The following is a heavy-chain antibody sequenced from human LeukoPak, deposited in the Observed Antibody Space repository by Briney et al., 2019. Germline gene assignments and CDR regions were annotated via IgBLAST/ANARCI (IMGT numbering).Heavy chain of an antibody. Sequence: SETLSLTCTVSGGSISSTIYYWGWIRQPPGKGLEWIGSIYHSGSTYYNPSLKSRVTISVDTSKNQFSLKLSSVTAADTAVYYCARDGSSGWPEGWFDPWGQGTLVTVSS. D-gene: IGHD6-19*01. CDR3: ARDGSSGWPEGWFDP. CDR1: GGSISSTIYY. J-gene: IGHJ5*02. CDR2: IYHSGST. V-gene: IGHV4-39*07.